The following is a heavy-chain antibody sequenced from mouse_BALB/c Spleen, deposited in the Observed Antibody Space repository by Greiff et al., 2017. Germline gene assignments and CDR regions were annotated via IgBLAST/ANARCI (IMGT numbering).Heavy chain of an antibody. V-gene: IGHV2-6-7*01. CDR1: GFSLTGYG. CDR2: IWGDGST. Sequence: VMLVESGPGLVAPSQSLSITCTVSGFSLTGYGVNWVRQPPGKGLEWLGMIWGDGSTDYNSALKSRLSISKDNSKSQVFLKMNSLQTDDTARYYCAREGNYRYDEGAWFAYWGQGTLVTVSA. CDR3: AREGNYRYDEGAWFAY. D-gene: IGHD2-14*01. J-gene: IGHJ3*01.